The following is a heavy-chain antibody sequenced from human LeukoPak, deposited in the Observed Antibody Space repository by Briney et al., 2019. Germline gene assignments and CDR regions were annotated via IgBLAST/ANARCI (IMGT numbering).Heavy chain of an antibody. CDR3: ARGDGYNYNWFDP. CDR2: IIPIFGTA. D-gene: IGHD5-24*01. J-gene: IGHJ5*02. V-gene: IGHV1-69*13. CDR1: GGTFISYA. Sequence: GASVKVSCKASGGTFISYAISWVRQAPGQGLEWMGGIIPIFGTANYAQKYQGRVTITADESTSTAYMELSSLRSEDTAVYYCARGDGYNYNWFDPWGQGTLVTVSS.